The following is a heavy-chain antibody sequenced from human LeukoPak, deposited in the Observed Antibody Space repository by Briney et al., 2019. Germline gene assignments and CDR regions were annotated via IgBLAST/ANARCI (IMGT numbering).Heavy chain of an antibody. D-gene: IGHD5-12*01. CDR3: ARQRSGYITIDY. J-gene: IGHJ4*02. V-gene: IGHV4-4*09. CDR1: GGSISGYY. Sequence: SETLSLTCTVSGGSISGYYWSWIRQPPGKGLEWIGYIYTSGNTTYTPSLKSRVTISVDTSRKQFSLKLSSVTAADTAVYYCARQRSGYITIDYWGQGTLVTVSS. CDR2: IYTSGNT.